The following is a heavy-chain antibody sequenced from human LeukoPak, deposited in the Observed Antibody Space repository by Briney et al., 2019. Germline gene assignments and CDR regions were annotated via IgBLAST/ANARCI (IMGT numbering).Heavy chain of an antibody. CDR1: GFPFGSYW. CDR2: IKGDGSHT. D-gene: IGHD1-26*01. Sequence: GGSVRLSCAASGFPFGSYWMHWILQAPGKGLVWISRIKGDGSHTIYADSVEGRFTISRDNAKNTLFLQMESLRVEDTAVYYCVRDWDHFDFDSWGQGTLVAVAS. CDR3: VRDWDHFDFDS. V-gene: IGHV3-74*01. J-gene: IGHJ5*01.